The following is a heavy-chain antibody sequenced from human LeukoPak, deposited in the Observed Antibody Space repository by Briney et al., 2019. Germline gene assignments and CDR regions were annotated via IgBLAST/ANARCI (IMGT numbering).Heavy chain of an antibody. CDR3: ARATVTTGAKKYYFDY. J-gene: IGHJ4*02. D-gene: IGHD4-17*01. Sequence: GGSLRLSCAASGFTFSSYAMSWVRQAPGKGLEWVSAISGSGGSTYYADSVKGRFTISRDNSKNTLYLQMNSLRAEDTAVYYCARATVTTGAKKYYFDYWGQGTLVTVS. CDR1: GFTFSSYA. V-gene: IGHV3-23*01. CDR2: ISGSGGST.